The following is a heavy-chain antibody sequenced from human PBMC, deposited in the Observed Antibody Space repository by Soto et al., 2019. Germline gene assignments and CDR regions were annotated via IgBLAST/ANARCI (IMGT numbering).Heavy chain of an antibody. CDR1: GITFSNAW. V-gene: IGHV3-15*01. D-gene: IGHD1-26*01. J-gene: IGHJ4*02. CDR3: TIMGLGTLQY. Sequence: EVQLVESGGGLVKDGGSLRLSCAVSGITFSNAWMAWVRQAPGKGLEWDGRIQKKADGGATEYAASVKGRLSISRDDSKNTLYLQMDSLKTEDSAVYYCTIMGLGTLQYWGQGTLLTVSS. CDR2: IQKKADGGAT.